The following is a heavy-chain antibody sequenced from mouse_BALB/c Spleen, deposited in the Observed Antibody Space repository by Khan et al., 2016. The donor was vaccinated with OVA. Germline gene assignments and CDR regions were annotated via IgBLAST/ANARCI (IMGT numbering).Heavy chain of an antibody. D-gene: IGHD1-1*01. CDR1: GYTFINYW. CDR2: INPSTGYT. CDR3: ARRGLRLDFDY. V-gene: IGHV1-7*01. J-gene: IGHJ2*01. Sequence: QVQLQQSGAELAKPGASVKMSCKASGYTFINYWILWVKQRPGQGLEWIGYINPSTGYTEYNQNFKDKATLTADKSSSTAYMQLSSLTSEDSAVYYCARRGLRLDFDYWGQGTTRTVSS.